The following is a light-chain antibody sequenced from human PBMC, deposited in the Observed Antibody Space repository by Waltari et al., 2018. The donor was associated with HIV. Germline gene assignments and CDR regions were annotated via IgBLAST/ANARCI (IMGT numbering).Light chain of an antibody. V-gene: IGLV2-11*01. CDR2: DHT. CDR1: SSDVGGYNY. CDR3: CSFAGSYTWL. J-gene: IGLJ2*01. Sequence: QSALTQPRSVSGSPGQSVTISCTGTSSDVGGYNYVSWYQQLPGKAPKLMSYDHTERPAGVPDRVSGSKSGNTASLTISGLQAEDEADYYCCSFAGSYTWLFGGGTKLTVL.